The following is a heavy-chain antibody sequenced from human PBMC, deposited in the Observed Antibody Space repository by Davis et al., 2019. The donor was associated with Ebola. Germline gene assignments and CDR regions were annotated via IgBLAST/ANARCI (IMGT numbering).Heavy chain of an antibody. J-gene: IGHJ5*02. CDR1: GGSMDSYY. V-gene: IGHV4-59*01. D-gene: IGHD1-20*01. CDR3: ARYNWNFGGFDP. CDR2: IYDTGYT. Sequence: SETLSLTCKVSGGSMDSYYWTWIRQPPGKGLEWMGYIYDTGYTTYSPSLKSRVTLSVDTSKNQFSLKLTSVTAADTAVYYCARYNWNFGGFDPWGQGTLVIVSS.